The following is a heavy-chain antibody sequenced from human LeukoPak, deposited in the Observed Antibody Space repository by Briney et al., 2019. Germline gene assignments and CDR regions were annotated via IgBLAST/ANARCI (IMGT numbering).Heavy chain of an antibody. V-gene: IGHV3-21*04. CDR2: ISSSSSYR. J-gene: IGHJ4*02. Sequence: PGGSLRLSCAASGFTFSSYAMSWVRQAPGKGLEWVSSISSSSSYRYYADSVKGRFTISRDNAKNSLYLQMNSLRAEDTAVYYCARESFGGSPLVHWGQGTLVTVSS. CDR1: GFTFSSYA. CDR3: ARESFGGSPLVH. D-gene: IGHD2-15*01.